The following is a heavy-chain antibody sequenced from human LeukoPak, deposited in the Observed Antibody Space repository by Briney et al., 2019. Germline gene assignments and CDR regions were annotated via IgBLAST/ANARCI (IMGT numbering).Heavy chain of an antibody. CDR3: QIQARGTQLVIY. Sequence: GASVKVSCKAIGYTFTGYYIHWIRQAPGQGLEHIGWVNPGPGDTNYAENFQGRVTLTRDTSTNTAYMELRGLTSDDSAFYFCQIQARGTQLVIYRGQGTLVTVSS. D-gene: IGHD6-13*01. J-gene: IGHJ1*01. CDR2: VNPGPGDT. CDR1: GYTFTGYY. V-gene: IGHV1-2*02.